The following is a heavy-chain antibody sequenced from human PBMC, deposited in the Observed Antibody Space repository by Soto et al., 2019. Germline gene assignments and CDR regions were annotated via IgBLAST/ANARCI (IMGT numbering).Heavy chain of an antibody. CDR1: GGSISSGGYS. CDR2: IYHSGST. J-gene: IGHJ4*02. Sequence: SETLSLTCAVSGGSISSGGYSWSWILQPPGKGLEWIGYIYHSGSTYYNPSLKSRVTISVDRSKNQFSLKLSSVTAADTAVYYCARGPPVHWGQGTLVTVS. D-gene: IGHD3-10*02. V-gene: IGHV4-30-2*01. CDR3: ARGPPVH.